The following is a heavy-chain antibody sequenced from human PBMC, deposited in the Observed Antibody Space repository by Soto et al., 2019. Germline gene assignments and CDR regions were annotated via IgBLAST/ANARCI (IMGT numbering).Heavy chain of an antibody. D-gene: IGHD5-18*01. CDR1: GFPFSSYA. J-gene: IGHJ6*02. CDR2: LSDSGVSP. CDR3: AKMTSDNYGRNSGMDV. V-gene: IGHV3-23*01. Sequence: GGSLRLSCAGAGFPFSSYAMSVVRQAPEKGLEWVSALSDSGVSPYYADSVKGRFTISRDNSKNTLYLQMDSLRVEDTALYYCAKMTSDNYGRNSGMDVWGQGTTVTVSS.